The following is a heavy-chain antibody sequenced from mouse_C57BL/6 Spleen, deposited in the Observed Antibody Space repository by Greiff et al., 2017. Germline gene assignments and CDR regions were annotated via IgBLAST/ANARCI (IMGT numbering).Heavy chain of an antibody. Sequence: EVKLMESGGGLVKPGGSLKLSCAASGFTFSDYGMHWVRQAPEKGLGWVAYISSGSSTIYYADTVKGRFTISRDNAKNTLFLQMTSLRSEDTAMYYCARDYGMYFDYWGQGTTLTVSS. CDR3: ARDYGMYFDY. D-gene: IGHD1-2*01. CDR1: GFTFSDYG. J-gene: IGHJ2*01. CDR2: ISSGSSTI. V-gene: IGHV5-17*01.